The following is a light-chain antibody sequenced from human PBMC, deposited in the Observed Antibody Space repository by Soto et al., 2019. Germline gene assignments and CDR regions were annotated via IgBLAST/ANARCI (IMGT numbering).Light chain of an antibody. CDR1: QGIGAT. V-gene: IGKV3-20*01. CDR2: DTS. J-gene: IGKJ1*01. CDR3: PQYGSSTAT. Sequence: EVVMRQSPPTLSVSPGEPATLSCRASQGIGATLAWYQHQPDHTPRRLIYDTSTRATGIPDRFSGSGSGTDFTLTISSLEPEDFAAYQCPQYGSSTATFGQGTKVDI.